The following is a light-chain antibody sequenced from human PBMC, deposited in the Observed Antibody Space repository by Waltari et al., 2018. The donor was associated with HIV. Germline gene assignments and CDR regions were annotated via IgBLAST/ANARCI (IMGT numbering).Light chain of an antibody. CDR3: QVWDTTTDQWV. V-gene: IGLV3-21*04. CDR1: NIGSKS. J-gene: IGLJ3*02. Sequence: SYVLTQPPSVSVDPGETARITCGGTNIGSKSVQWYQQKPGQAPVLVIYDDNDRPSGIPERFSGSSSGNTATLTMSRVEAGDEADYYCQVWDTTTDQWVFGGGTELAVL. CDR2: DDN.